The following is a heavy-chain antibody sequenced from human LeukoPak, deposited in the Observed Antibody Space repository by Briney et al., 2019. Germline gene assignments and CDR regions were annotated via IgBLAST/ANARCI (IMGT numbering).Heavy chain of an antibody. V-gene: IGHV3-9*01. CDR1: GFTFDDYA. Sequence: GGSLRLSCAASGFTFDDYAMHWVRQAPGKGLEWVSGISWNSGSIGYADSVKGRFTISRDNAKNSLYLQMNSLRAEDTAVYYCARDLWELRFDYWGQGTLVTVSS. CDR2: ISWNSGSI. CDR3: ARDLWELRFDY. J-gene: IGHJ4*02. D-gene: IGHD1-26*01.